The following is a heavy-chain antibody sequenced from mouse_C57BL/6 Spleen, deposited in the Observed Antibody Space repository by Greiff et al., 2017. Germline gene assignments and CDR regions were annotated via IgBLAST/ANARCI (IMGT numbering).Heavy chain of an antibody. CDR2: IDPSDSET. D-gene: IGHD1-1*01. CDR1: GYTFTSYW. V-gene: IGHV1-52*01. CDR3: ARKITTEGYWYFDV. Sequence: QVQLQQPGAELVRPGSSVKLSCKASGYTFTSYWMHWVKQRPIQGLEWIGNIDPSDSETHYNQKFKDKATLTVDKSSSTAYMQLSSLTSEDSAVYYCARKITTEGYWYFDVWGTGTTVTVSS. J-gene: IGHJ1*03.